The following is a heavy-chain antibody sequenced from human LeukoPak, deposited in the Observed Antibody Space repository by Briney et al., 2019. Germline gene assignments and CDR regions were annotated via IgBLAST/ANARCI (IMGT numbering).Heavy chain of an antibody. CDR3: ARVHNYDSSGYYPPGYYGMDV. CDR1: GGSISNYY. Sequence: SETLSLTCPVSGGSISNYYWSWIRQPPGKGLAWIGYIYYRGSTNYNPSLKSRVTISVDTSKNQFSLKLSSVTAADTAVYYCARVHNYDSSGYYPPGYYGMDVWGQGTTVTVSS. J-gene: IGHJ6*02. V-gene: IGHV4-59*01. D-gene: IGHD3-22*01. CDR2: IYYRGST.